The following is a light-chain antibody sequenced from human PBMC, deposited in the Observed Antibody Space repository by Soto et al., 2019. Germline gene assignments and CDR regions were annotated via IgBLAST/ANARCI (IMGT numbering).Light chain of an antibody. Sequence: EVVVTQSPATLSVSPGETVTLSCRASQAITTFLAWYHQKPGQAPSLLIYGYSTRATRIPARFSGSGSGIEFTLTISSLQSEDFGVYYCQQYKDWPLTFGGGTKVEIK. CDR3: QQYKDWPLT. V-gene: IGKV3-15*01. CDR1: QAITTF. CDR2: GYS. J-gene: IGKJ4*01.